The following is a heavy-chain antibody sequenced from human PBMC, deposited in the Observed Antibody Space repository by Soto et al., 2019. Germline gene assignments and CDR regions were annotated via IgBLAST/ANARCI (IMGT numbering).Heavy chain of an antibody. V-gene: IGHV1-69*06. CDR1: GGAFGSYA. J-gene: IGHJ6*02. D-gene: IGHD6-13*01. CDR2: IIPIFGTA. Sequence: ASGKVSCKASGGAFGSYAISGARQAPGQGLEWMGGIIPIFGTANYAQKFQGRVTITADKSTSTAYMELSSLRSEDTAVYYCARIAGPSHYYYGMDVWGQGTTVTVS. CDR3: ARIAGPSHYYYGMDV.